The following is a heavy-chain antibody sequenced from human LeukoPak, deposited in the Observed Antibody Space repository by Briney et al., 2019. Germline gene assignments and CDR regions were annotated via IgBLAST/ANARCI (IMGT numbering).Heavy chain of an antibody. CDR3: AKDPSYYYYMDV. CDR1: GFTFSSYA. V-gene: IGHV3-23*01. Sequence: HPGGSLRLSCAASGFTFSSYAMSWVRQAPGKGLEWVSAISGSGGTTYYADSVKGRFTLSRDNSKNTLYLQMNSLRAEDTALYYCAKDPSYYYYMDVWGKGTTVTVSS. CDR2: ISGSGGTT. J-gene: IGHJ6*03.